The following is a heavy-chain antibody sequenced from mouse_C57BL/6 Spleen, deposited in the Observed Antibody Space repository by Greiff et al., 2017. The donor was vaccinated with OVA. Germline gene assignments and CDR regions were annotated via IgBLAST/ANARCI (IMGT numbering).Heavy chain of an antibody. J-gene: IGHJ4*01. CDR3: ARDYGSRERDYYAMDY. Sequence: QVQLQQPGAELVKPGASVKLSCKASGYTFTSYWMQWVKQRPGQGLEWIGEIDPSDSYTNYNQKFKGKATLTVDTSSSTAYMQLSSLTSEDSAVYYCARDYGSRERDYYAMDYWGQGTSVTVSS. V-gene: IGHV1-50*01. CDR2: IDPSDSYT. CDR1: GYTFTSYW. D-gene: IGHD1-1*01.